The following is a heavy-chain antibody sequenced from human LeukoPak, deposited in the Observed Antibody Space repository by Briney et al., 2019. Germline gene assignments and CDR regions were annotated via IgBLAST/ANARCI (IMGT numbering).Heavy chain of an antibody. V-gene: IGHV1-2*02. Sequence: GASVTVSCKASGYTFTGYYMHWVRQAPGQGLEWMGWINPNSGGTNYAQKFQGRVTMTRDTSISTAYMELSRLRSDDTAVYYCARVAAVAGHFDYWGQGTLVTVSS. CDR2: INPNSGGT. D-gene: IGHD6-19*01. J-gene: IGHJ4*02. CDR3: ARVAAVAGHFDY. CDR1: GYTFTGYY.